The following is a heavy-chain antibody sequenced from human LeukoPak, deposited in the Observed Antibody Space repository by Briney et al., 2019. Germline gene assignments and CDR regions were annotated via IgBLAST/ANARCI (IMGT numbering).Heavy chain of an antibody. Sequence: GGSLRLSCAASGLTFSRHAMSWVRQAPGKGLEWVAGISDTGADTYFADSVKGRFTISRDNSENTVSLQMNSLRAEDTAVYYCAKDPYYYDSSGYSYYFDYWGQGTLVTVSS. J-gene: IGHJ4*02. CDR3: AKDPYYYDSSGYSYYFDY. D-gene: IGHD3-22*01. CDR1: GLTFSRHA. V-gene: IGHV3-23*01. CDR2: ISDTGADT.